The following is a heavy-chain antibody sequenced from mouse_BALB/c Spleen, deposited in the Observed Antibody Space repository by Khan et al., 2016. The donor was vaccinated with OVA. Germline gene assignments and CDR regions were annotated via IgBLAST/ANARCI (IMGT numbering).Heavy chain of an antibody. CDR2: INYSGST. Sequence: QLEESGPGLVKPSQSLSLTCTVTVSSITSDYAWNWIRQFPGNKLEWMGYINYSGSTTYNPSLKSRISITRDTSKNQFFLQLNSVTTEDTATYYCVRVGLIYYHGRTDALDYWCQGTSVNSSS. D-gene: IGHD1-1*01. CDR1: VSSITSDYA. V-gene: IGHV3-2*02. J-gene: IGHJ4*01. CDR3: VRVGLIYYHGRTDALDY.